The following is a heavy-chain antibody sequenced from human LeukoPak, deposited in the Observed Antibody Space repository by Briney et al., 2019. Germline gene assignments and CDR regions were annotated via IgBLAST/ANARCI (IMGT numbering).Heavy chain of an antibody. CDR3: ARDFILYGDYTNWFDP. CDR1: GYTFTSYG. D-gene: IGHD4-17*01. V-gene: IGHV1-18*01. Sequence: ASVKVSCKASGYTFTSYGISWVRQAPGQGLEWMGWISAYNGNTNYAQKLQGRVTMTTDTSTSTAYMELRSPRSDDTAVYYCARDFILYGDYTNWFDPWGQGTLVTVSS. J-gene: IGHJ5*02. CDR2: ISAYNGNT.